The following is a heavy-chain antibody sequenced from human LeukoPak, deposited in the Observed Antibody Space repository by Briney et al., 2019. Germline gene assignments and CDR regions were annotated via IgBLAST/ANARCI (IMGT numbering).Heavy chain of an antibody. CDR3: ARYVDIVTTSDAFDI. D-gene: IGHD5-12*01. CDR2: IYYSGST. Sequence: TSETLSLTCTVSGGSISSSYWSWIRQPPGKGLEWLGYIYYSGSTNYNPSLKSRVTISVDTSKNQFSLKVSSVTAADTAVYYCARYVDIVTTSDAFDIWGQGTMVTVSS. V-gene: IGHV4-59*01. J-gene: IGHJ3*02. CDR1: GGSISSSY.